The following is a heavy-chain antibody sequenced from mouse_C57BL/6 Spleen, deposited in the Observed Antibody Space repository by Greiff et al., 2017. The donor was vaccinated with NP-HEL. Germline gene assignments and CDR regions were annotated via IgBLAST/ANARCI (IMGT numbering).Heavy chain of an antibody. V-gene: IGHV1-64*01. CDR2: IHPNSGST. CDR3: ARSGYYYGSSSWFAY. D-gene: IGHD1-1*01. J-gene: IGHJ3*01. CDR1: GYTFTSYW. Sequence: QVQLQQSGAELVKPGASVKLSCKASGYTFTSYWMHWVKQRPGQGLEWIGMIHPNSGSTNYNEKFKSKATLTVDKSSSTAYMQLSSLTSEDSAVYYCARSGYYYGSSSWFAYWGQGTLVTVSA.